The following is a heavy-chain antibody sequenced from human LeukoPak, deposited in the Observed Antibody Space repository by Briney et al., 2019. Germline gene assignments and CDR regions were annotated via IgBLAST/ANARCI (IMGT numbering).Heavy chain of an antibody. CDR2: INPSSGGT. V-gene: IGHV1-2*04. D-gene: IGHD6-6*01. CDR3: ARKYSSSSGRYFDY. CDR1: GYTFTGYY. J-gene: IGHJ4*02. Sequence: ASVKVSCKASGYTFTGYYIHWVRQAPGQGLEWMGWINPSSGGTNYAQKFQGWVTMTRDTSTSTVYMELSSLRSEDTAVYYCARKYSSSSGRYFDYWGQGTLVTVSS.